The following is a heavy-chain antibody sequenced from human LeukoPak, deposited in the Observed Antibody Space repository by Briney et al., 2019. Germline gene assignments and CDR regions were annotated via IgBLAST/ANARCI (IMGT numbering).Heavy chain of an antibody. CDR1: GGSFSGYY. Sequence: PSETLSLTCAVYGGSFSGYYWSWIRQPPGKGLEWIGEINHSGSTNYNPSLKSRVTISVDTSKNQFSLKLSSVTAADTAVYYCARAHPSHRITMIVVVIGPLDYWGREPWPPSPQ. V-gene: IGHV4-34*01. D-gene: IGHD3-22*01. CDR2: INHSGST. CDR3: ARAHPSHRITMIVVVIGPLDY. J-gene: IGHJ4*02.